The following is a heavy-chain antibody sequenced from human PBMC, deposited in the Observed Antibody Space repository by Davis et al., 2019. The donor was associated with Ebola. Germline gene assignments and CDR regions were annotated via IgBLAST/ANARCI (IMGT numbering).Heavy chain of an antibody. J-gene: IGHJ4*02. D-gene: IGHD3-16*01. CDR3: ARWAYDQVRGSWSIDY. CDR1: GFTFSSYW. V-gene: IGHV3-7*03. Sequence: GESLKISCAASGFTFSSYWMSWVRQAPGKGLEWVANIKQDGSEKYYVDSVKGRFTISRDNAKNSLYLQMNSLRAEDTAMFYCARWAYDQVRGSWSIDYWGQGTLVTVSS. CDR2: IKQDGSEK.